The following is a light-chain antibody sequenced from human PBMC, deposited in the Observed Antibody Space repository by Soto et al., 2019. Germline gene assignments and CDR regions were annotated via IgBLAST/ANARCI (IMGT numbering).Light chain of an antibody. J-gene: IGKJ1*01. V-gene: IGKV3-15*01. CDR2: GAS. Sequence: EIVMTQSPATLSVSPGERATLSCRASQSVGANLAWYQQKPGQAPRLLIYGASTRAAGISPRFSGGGSGTEFTLTISSLQSDDFGVCYCQQYTYWPRTFGQGTKVGIK. CDR3: QQYTYWPRT. CDR1: QSVGAN.